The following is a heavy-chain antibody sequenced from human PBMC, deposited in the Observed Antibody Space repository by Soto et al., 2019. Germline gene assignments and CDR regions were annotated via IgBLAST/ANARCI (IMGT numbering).Heavy chain of an antibody. CDR1: GFAFSNYG. Sequence: TGGSLRLSCAASGFAFSNYGMHWVRQAPGKGLEWVAVTWYDGSNNNYADSVKGRFTISRDNSENTLYLQINSLRAEDTAVYYCARDQEYYDFLTGYSWGSPADSWGQGTLVTVSS. CDR2: TWYDGSNN. D-gene: IGHD3-9*01. CDR3: ARDQEYYDFLTGYSWGSPADS. J-gene: IGHJ4*02. V-gene: IGHV3-33*01.